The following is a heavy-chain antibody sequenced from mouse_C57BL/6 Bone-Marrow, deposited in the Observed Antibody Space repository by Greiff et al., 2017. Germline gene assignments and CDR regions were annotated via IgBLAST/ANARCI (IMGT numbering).Heavy chain of an antibody. J-gene: IGHJ4*01. Sequence: VQLQQSGAELARPGASVKMSCKASGYTFTSYTMHWVKQRPGQGLEWIGYINPSSGYTKYNQKFKDKATLTADKSSSTAYMQLSSLTSEDSAVYYCARWGFPITTVVAMDYWGQGTSVTVSS. CDR2: INPSSGYT. D-gene: IGHD1-1*01. V-gene: IGHV1-4*01. CDR1: GYTFTSYT. CDR3: ARWGFPITTVVAMDY.